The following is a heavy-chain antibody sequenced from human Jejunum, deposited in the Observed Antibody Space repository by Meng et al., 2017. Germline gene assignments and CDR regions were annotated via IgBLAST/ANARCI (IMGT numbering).Heavy chain of an antibody. CDR3: ARGAVVATTYYFDY. J-gene: IGHJ4*02. Sequence: QVQVVQSGAEVKMPGSWVKVSCKASGGTFSSDAMSWVRQAPGQGLEWMGGIIPIFGPTNYAQKFQGRVTITADESTSTAYMELSGLRSEDTALYYCARGAVVATTYYFDYWGQGSLVTVSS. D-gene: IGHD2-15*01. V-gene: IGHV1-69*01. CDR1: GGTFSSDA. CDR2: IIPIFGPT.